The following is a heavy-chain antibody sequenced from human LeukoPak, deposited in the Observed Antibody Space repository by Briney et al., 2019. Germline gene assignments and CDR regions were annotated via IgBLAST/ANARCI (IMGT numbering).Heavy chain of an antibody. Sequence: GGSLRLSCAASGFTFSSYGMHWVRQAPGKGLEWVAVISYDGSNKYYADSVKGRFTISRDNSKNTLYLQMNSLRAEDTAVYYCARDGEQWLASAHFDYWGQGTLVTVSS. D-gene: IGHD6-19*01. V-gene: IGHV3-30*19. CDR3: ARDGEQWLASAHFDY. CDR2: ISYDGSNK. CDR1: GFTFSSYG. J-gene: IGHJ4*02.